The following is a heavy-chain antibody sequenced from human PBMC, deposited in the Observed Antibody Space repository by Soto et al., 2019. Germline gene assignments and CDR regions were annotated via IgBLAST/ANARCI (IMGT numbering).Heavy chain of an antibody. J-gene: IGHJ3*02. D-gene: IGHD3-22*01. CDR2: ISPNSGNT. CDR3: TRNAFYYNSSGYHDGFDI. V-gene: IGHV1-18*01. CDR1: CCTFASYG. Sequence: ASVKVSCTASCCTFASYGISWGRQSPGQGLEWMGLISPNSGNTNYAQKFQGRVTMTTDTSIFTAYMELSRLRSDDTAVYYCTRNAFYYNSSGYHDGFDIWGQGTLVTVS.